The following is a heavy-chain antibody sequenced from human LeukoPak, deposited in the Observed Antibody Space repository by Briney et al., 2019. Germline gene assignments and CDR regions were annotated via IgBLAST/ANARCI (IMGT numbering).Heavy chain of an antibody. Sequence: GGSLRLSCAASGFTFSNYAMSWVRQAPGKGLEWVSAISGSGVTTYYADSVKGRFTISRDNPKNTLYLQMNSLRAEDTAVYHCAKDQLTTVTTSFDYWGQGTLVTVSS. J-gene: IGHJ4*02. CDR1: GFTFSNYA. V-gene: IGHV3-23*01. D-gene: IGHD4-11*01. CDR2: ISGSGVTT. CDR3: AKDQLTTVTTSFDY.